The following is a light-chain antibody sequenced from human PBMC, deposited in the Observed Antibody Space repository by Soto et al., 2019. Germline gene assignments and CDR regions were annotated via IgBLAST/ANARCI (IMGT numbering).Light chain of an antibody. V-gene: IGKV3-20*01. CDR1: VTVATN. Sequence: EIVMTQYPVTRSMSLGATATLSCRASVTVATNVAWYQQKPGQAPRLLIYGASSRATGIPDRFSGSGSGTDFTLTISRLEPDDFAVYYCQQYGSSPTFGQGTKVDIK. CDR2: GAS. CDR3: QQYGSSPT. J-gene: IGKJ1*01.